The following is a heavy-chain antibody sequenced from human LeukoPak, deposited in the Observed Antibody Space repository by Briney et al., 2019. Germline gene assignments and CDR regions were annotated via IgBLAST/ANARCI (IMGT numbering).Heavy chain of an antibody. CDR3: VSAYCGGDCYHSLLTD. D-gene: IGHD2-21*02. CDR2: IYHSGSS. CDR1: GVSVGTGGYS. J-gene: IGHJ4*02. V-gene: IGHV4-30-2*01. Sequence: SETLSLTCAVSGVSVGTGGYSWNWVRQPPGKGLEWIGYIYHSGSSFYNPSLKSRLTIPMDRSKNQFSLKLSSVTAADTAVYYCVSAYCGGDCYHSLLTDWGQGALVTVSS.